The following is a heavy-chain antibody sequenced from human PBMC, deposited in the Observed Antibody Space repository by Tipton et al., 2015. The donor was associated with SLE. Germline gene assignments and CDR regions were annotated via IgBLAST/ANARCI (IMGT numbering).Heavy chain of an antibody. D-gene: IGHD6-19*01. CDR2: INIDGRDV. CDR1: GSTFSRYW. J-gene: IGHJ6*02. CDR3: ATDQSVAGPTTMDV. Sequence: QLVQSGGGLVQPGGSLRLSCAASGSTFSRYWMHWVRQAPGKGLVWVSRINIDGRDVTYADSVKGRFTISRDNAKSTLYLQMNSLRDDDTGVYYCATDQSVAGPTTMDVWGQGTTVIVSS. V-gene: IGHV3-74*03.